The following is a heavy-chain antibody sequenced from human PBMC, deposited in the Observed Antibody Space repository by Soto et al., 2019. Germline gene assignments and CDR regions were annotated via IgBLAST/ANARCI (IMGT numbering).Heavy chain of an antibody. D-gene: IGHD5-12*01. CDR2: IIPIFGTA. J-gene: IGHJ4*02. CDR3: ARGRDGYNLPTGY. V-gene: IGHV1-69*13. CDR1: GGTFSSYA. Sequence: SVKVSCKASGGTFSSYAISWVRQAPGQGLEWMGGIIPIFGTANYAQKFQGRVTITADESTSTAYMELSSLRSEDTAVYYCARGRDGYNLPTGYWGQGTLVTVSS.